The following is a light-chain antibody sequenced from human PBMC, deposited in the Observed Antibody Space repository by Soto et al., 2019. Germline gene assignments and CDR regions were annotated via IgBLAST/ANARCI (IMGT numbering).Light chain of an antibody. CDR3: QHRSNWPLA. CDR1: QSVSNY. V-gene: IGKV3-11*01. CDR2: DAS. J-gene: IGKJ4*01. Sequence: EIVLTQSPATLSLSPGESATLSCRTSQSVSNYLAWYQQKPGEAPRLLIYDASLRATGIPARFSGSGSGTDFTLPISSLEPEDFAVYYCQHRSNWPLAFGGGTRVEIK.